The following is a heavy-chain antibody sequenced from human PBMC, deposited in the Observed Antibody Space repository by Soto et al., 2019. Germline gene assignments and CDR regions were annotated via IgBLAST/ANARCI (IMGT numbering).Heavy chain of an antibody. CDR2: INPNSGGT. J-gene: IGHJ4*02. V-gene: IGHV1-2*04. Sequence: ASVKVSCKASGYTFTGYYMHWVRQAPGQGLEWMGWINPNSGGTNYAQKFQGWVTMTRDTSISTAYMELSRLRSDDTAVYYCARGAPGITFGGVIVPYFDYWGQGTLVTVSS. CDR1: GYTFTGYY. CDR3: ARGAPGITFGGVIVPYFDY. D-gene: IGHD3-16*02.